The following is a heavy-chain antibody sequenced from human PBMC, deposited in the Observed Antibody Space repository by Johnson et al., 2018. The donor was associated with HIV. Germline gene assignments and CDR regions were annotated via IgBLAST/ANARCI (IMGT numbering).Heavy chain of an antibody. D-gene: IGHD5-18*01. J-gene: IGHJ3*02. V-gene: IGHV3-30*03. CDR3: ARPSRDGYSYGDAFDI. Sequence: QMQLVESGGGLVQPGGSLRLSCAASGFTFSSYWMHWVRQAPGKGLEWVAVISYDGSKKYYADSVKGRFTISRDNSKNTLYLQMNSLRTEDTAVYYCARPSRDGYSYGDAFDIWGQGTMVTVSS. CDR1: GFTFSSYW. CDR2: ISYDGSKK.